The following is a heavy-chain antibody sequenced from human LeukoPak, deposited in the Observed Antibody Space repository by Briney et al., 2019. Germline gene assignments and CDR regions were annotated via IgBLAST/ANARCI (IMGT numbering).Heavy chain of an antibody. J-gene: IGHJ3*02. CDR3: ARRDLDQGDAFDI. D-gene: IGHD2-2*03. V-gene: IGHV4-30-2*01. CDR2: IYHSGST. CDR1: GGSISSGGYS. Sequence: SETLSLTCAVSGGSISSGGYSWSWIRQPPGKGLEWIGYIYHSGSTYYNPSLKSRVTISVDRSKNQFSLKLSSVTAADTAVYYCARRDLDQGDAFDIWGQGTMVTVSS.